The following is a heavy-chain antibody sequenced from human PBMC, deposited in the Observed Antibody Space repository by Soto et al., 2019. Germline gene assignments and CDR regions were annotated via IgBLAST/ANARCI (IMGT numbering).Heavy chain of an antibody. J-gene: IGHJ6*03. Sequence: PGGSLILSCPASGFKFGSYAMSWVRQAPGKGLEWVSAISGSGGSTYYADSVKGRFTISRDNSKNTLYLQMNSLRAEDTAVYYCAKDVEDYGDYYYYYMGVWGKGTTVTVSS. CDR3: AKDVEDYGDYYYYYMGV. D-gene: IGHD4-17*01. V-gene: IGHV3-23*01. CDR1: GFKFGSYA. CDR2: ISGSGGST.